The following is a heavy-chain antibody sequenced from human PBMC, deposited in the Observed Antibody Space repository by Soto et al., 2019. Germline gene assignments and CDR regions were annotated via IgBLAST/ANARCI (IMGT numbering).Heavy chain of an antibody. CDR2: INPSGGST. Sequence: ASVKVSCKASGYTFTSYYMHWVRQAPGQGLEWMGIINPSGGSTSYAQKFQGRVTMTRDTSTSTVYMELSSLRSEDTAVYYCARDLEGPRPTGDGYYYLIGYWGQGTPVTVSS. V-gene: IGHV1-46*01. CDR3: ARDLEGPRPTGDGYYYLIGY. CDR1: GYTFTSYY. D-gene: IGHD3-22*01. J-gene: IGHJ4*02.